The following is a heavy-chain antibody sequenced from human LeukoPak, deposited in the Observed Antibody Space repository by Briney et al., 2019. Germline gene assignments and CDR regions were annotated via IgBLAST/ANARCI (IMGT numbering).Heavy chain of an antibody. V-gene: IGHV3-30*02. CDR2: IRYDGSNK. J-gene: IGHJ6*03. CDR1: GFTFSSYG. Sequence: GGSLRLSCAASGFTFSSYGMHWVRQAPGKGLEWVAFIRYDGSNKYYADSVKGRFTISRDNSKNTLYLQMNSLRAEDTAVYYCARGTSGYSGYDYYYYYYYMDVWGKGTTVTVSS. CDR3: ARGTSGYSGYDYYYYYYYMDV. D-gene: IGHD5-12*01.